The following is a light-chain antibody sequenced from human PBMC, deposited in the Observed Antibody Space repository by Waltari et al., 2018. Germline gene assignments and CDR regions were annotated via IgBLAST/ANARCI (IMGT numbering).Light chain of an antibody. J-gene: IGKJ1*01. V-gene: IGKV1-27*01. CDR1: QGINNH. Sequence: DIQMTHSPSSLSASVGDRVTITCRASQGINNHLALYQQKPGKVPTLLIYSASTLQSGVPSRFSGSGSGTDFTLTISSLHPEDVATYYCQKYNSAPRTFGPGTKVEIK. CDR3: QKYNSAPRT. CDR2: SAS.